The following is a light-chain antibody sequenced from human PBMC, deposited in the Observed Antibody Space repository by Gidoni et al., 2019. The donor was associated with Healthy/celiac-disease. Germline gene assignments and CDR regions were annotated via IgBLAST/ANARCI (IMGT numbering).Light chain of an antibody. CDR2: AES. V-gene: IGKV1-39*01. CDR1: QSISSY. J-gene: IGKJ1*01. CDR3: QQSYSTLTGT. Sequence: DIQMTQYPSSLSASVGDRVTITCRAIQSISSYLNWYQQKPGKAPKLVIYAESSLQSGVQSRFNGSGSGTDFTLTISRLQPEDFATYYCQQSYSTLTGTFGQGTEVEIK.